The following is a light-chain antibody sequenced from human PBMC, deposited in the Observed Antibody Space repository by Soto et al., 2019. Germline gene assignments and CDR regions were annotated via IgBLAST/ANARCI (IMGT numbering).Light chain of an antibody. CDR3: QQYNNWPPFT. CDR2: GSS. Sequence: EIVMTQSPATLSVSPGERATLSCRASESVSRKLAWYQQKPGQAPRLIIYGSSTMATGIPARFSGSGSGTEFTLTISSLQSKDFAVYYCQQYNNWPPFTFGPGTKVDIK. J-gene: IGKJ3*01. V-gene: IGKV3-15*01. CDR1: ESVSRK.